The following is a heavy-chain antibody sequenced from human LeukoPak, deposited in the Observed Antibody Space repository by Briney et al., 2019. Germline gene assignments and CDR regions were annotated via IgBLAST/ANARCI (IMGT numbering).Heavy chain of an antibody. Sequence: SVKVSCKASGGTFSSYAISWVRQAPGQGLGWMGRIIPIFGTANYAQKFQGRVTITTDESTSTAYMELSSLRSEDTAVYYCAREGPYYDFWSGYHNWFDPWGQGTLVTVSS. CDR3: AREGPYYDFWSGYHNWFDP. CDR1: GGTFSSYA. D-gene: IGHD3-3*01. J-gene: IGHJ5*02. V-gene: IGHV1-69*05. CDR2: IIPIFGTA.